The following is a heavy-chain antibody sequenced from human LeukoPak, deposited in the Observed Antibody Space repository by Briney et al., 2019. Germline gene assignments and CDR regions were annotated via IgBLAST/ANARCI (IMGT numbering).Heavy chain of an antibody. CDR2: ISWNSGSI. CDR1: GFTFDDYA. V-gene: IGHV3-9*03. CDR3: AKDRGPDPGIAVAGTRYFDL. Sequence: GRSLRLSCAASGFTFDDYAMHWVRQAPGKGLEWVSGISWNSGSIGYADSVKGRFTISRDNAKNSLYLQMNSLRAEDMALYYCAKDRGPDPGIAVAGTRYFDLWGRGTLVTVSS. D-gene: IGHD6-19*01. J-gene: IGHJ2*01.